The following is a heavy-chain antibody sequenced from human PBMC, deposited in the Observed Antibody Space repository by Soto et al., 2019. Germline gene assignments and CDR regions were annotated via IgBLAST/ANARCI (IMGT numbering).Heavy chain of an antibody. Sequence: PGGSLRLSCAASGFTFSNAWMNWVRQAPGKGLEWVGRIKSKTDGGTTDYAAPVKGRFTISRDDSKNTLYLQMNSLKTEDTAVYYCTTRFGSGKLPVYYYYGMDVWGQGTTVTVS. J-gene: IGHJ6*02. CDR2: IKSKTDGGTT. CDR1: GFTFSNAW. V-gene: IGHV3-15*07. D-gene: IGHD3-10*01. CDR3: TTRFGSGKLPVYYYYGMDV.